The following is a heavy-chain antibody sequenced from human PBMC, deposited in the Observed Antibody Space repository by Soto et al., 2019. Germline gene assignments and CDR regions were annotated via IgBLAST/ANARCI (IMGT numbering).Heavy chain of an antibody. Sequence: HGESLKISCKGSGDTFTSHWIAWVRQMPGKGLELMGLIYPADSDTRYSPSFEGQVTISVDKSSSTAYLQWSGLKASDTAMYYCVRPQAKELGTIRGAFDIWGQGTKVTVSS. J-gene: IGHJ3*02. CDR3: VRPQAKELGTIRGAFDI. D-gene: IGHD3-10*01. CDR2: IYPADSDT. CDR1: GDTFTSHW. V-gene: IGHV5-51*01.